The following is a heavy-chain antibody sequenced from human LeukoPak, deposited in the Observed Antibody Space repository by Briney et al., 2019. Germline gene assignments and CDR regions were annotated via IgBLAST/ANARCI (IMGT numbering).Heavy chain of an antibody. J-gene: IGHJ5*02. D-gene: IGHD3-9*01. CDR3: ARERGNYDILTDYYEGNGFDP. V-gene: IGHV3-23*01. Sequence: GGSLRLSCAASGFTFSSYAMSWVRQAPRKGLEWVSGISGSGGTTDYADSVKGRFSISRDNSKNTLYLQMNSLRAEDTAVYYCARERGNYDILTDYYEGNGFDPWGQGTLVTVSS. CDR2: ISGSGGTT. CDR1: GFTFSSYA.